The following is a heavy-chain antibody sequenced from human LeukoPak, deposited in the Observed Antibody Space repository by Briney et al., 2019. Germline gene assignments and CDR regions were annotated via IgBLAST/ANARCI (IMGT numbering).Heavy chain of an antibody. CDR1: GFTISGYG. Sequence: GRSERLSCAASGFTISGYGMHWLRQAPGKGLERVAVISYDGSNKYYTDSVKGRFTISRDNSKNTLYLQMNSLRAEDTAVYYCAKDLRPYDNSGYYFDYWGQGTLVTVSS. V-gene: IGHV3-30*18. CDR3: AKDLRPYDNSGYYFDY. J-gene: IGHJ4*02. CDR2: ISYDGSNK. D-gene: IGHD3-22*01.